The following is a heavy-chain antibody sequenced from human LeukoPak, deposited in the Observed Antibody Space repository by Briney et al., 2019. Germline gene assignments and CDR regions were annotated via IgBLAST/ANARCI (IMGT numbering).Heavy chain of an antibody. D-gene: IGHD6-13*01. Sequence: SETLSLTCTVSGGSISSYYWSWIRQPPGKGLEWIGYIYYSGSTNYNPSLKSRVTISVDTSKNQFSLKLSSVTAADTAVYYCARDGGGYSSSWAPFYWYFDLWGRGTLVTVSS. CDR2: IYYSGST. CDR3: ARDGGGYSSSWAPFYWYFDL. J-gene: IGHJ2*01. V-gene: IGHV4-59*01. CDR1: GGSISSYY.